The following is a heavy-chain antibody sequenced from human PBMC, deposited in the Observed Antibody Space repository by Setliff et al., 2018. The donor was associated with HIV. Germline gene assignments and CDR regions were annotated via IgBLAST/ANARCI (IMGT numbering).Heavy chain of an antibody. CDR1: GISFSSNW. J-gene: IGHJ6*03. Sequence: PGGSLRLSCAASGISFSSNWMTWVRQTPGKGLEWVANIKKDGSEKYYVDSVKGRFTISRDNAKNSLYLQMNSLRAEDTAVYYCARSSKDYYYYYMDVWGKGTTVTVSS. V-gene: IGHV3-7*03. CDR2: IKKDGSEK. CDR3: ARSSKDYYYYYMDV.